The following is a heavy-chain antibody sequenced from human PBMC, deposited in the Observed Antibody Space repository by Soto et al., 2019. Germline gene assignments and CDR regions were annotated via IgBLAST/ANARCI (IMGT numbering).Heavy chain of an antibody. D-gene: IGHD2-21*01. V-gene: IGHV3-30-3*01. J-gene: IGHJ6*02. CDR1: GFTFTIYA. CDR2: MSYDGSNK. CDR3: ARSGVAMYYHYFYGMDV. Sequence: GGSLRLSCAASGFTFTIYAMHWVRQAPGKGLEWVAVMSYDGSNKYYAGSVKGRLTISRDTYENTLHLQMNSLRTEDTAVYYCARSGVAMYYHYFYGMDVWGQGTTVTVSS.